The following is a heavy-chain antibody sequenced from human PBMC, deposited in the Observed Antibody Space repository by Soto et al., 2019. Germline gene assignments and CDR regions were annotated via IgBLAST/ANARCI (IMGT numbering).Heavy chain of an antibody. CDR3: ARAPYYYDSSGGDY. CDR2: IGSSSSYI. J-gene: IGHJ4*02. Sequence: GGSLRLSCAASGFTFSSYSVNWVRQAPGKGLEWVSSIGSSSSYIYYADSVKGRFTISRDNAKNSLYLQMNSLRAEDTAVYYCARAPYYYDSSGGDYWGQGTLVTVSS. CDR1: GFTFSSYS. V-gene: IGHV3-21*01. D-gene: IGHD3-22*01.